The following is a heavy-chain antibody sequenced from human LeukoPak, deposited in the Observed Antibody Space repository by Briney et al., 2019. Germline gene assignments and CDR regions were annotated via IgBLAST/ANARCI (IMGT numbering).Heavy chain of an antibody. CDR1: GFTFPNYA. J-gene: IGHJ4*02. CDR2: IQRKIDGGTT. V-gene: IGHV3-15*01. Sequence: PGGSLRLSCAASGFTFPNYAMSWVRQAPGKGLEWVGRIQRKIDGGTTDYAAPVKGRFSISRDDSKNTLFLQMNSLKTEDTAVYYCATESSGGPDYWGQGTLVTVSS. D-gene: IGHD1-26*01. CDR3: ATESSGGPDY.